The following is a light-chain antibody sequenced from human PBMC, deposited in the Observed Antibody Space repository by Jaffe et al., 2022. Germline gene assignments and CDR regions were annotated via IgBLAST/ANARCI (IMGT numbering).Light chain of an antibody. CDR1: SLRSYY. CDR3: NSRDSSGNQHVV. V-gene: IGLV3-19*01. J-gene: IGLJ2*01. Sequence: SSELTQDPAVSVALGQTVRITCQGDSLRSYYASWYQQKPGQAPVLVIYGKNNRPSGIPDRFSGSSSGNTASLTITGAQAEDEADYYCNSRDSSGNQHVVFGGGTKLTVL. CDR2: GKN.